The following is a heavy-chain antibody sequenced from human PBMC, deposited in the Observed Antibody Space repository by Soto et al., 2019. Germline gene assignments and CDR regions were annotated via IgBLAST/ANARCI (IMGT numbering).Heavy chain of an antibody. Sequence: QITLKESGPTLVEPTQTLTLTCSFSGFSLTTYGVGVGWLRQAPGKALECLGIIYWDDDRRYNPSLNTRLTITKDTSKNQVVLTMTYMEPMDTATYYCAHRVVYSANYDVGWFDTWGQGTLFTVS. CDR2: IYWDDDR. J-gene: IGHJ5*02. V-gene: IGHV2-5*02. CDR1: GFSLTTYGVG. CDR3: AHRVVYSANYDVGWFDT. D-gene: IGHD3-3*01.